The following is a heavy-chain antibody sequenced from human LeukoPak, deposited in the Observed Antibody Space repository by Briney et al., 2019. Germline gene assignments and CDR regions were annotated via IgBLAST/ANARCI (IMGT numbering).Heavy chain of an antibody. Sequence: SETLSLTCAVYGGSFSGYYWSWIRQPPGKGLEWIGEINHSGSTNYNPSLKSRVTISVDTSKNQFSLKLSSVTAADTAVYYCARDGGNYCSGGSCYSARVRKRLDPWGQGTLVTVSS. CDR1: GGSFSGYY. V-gene: IGHV4-34*01. CDR3: ARDGGNYCSGGSCYSARVRKRLDP. CDR2: INHSGST. D-gene: IGHD2-15*01. J-gene: IGHJ5*02.